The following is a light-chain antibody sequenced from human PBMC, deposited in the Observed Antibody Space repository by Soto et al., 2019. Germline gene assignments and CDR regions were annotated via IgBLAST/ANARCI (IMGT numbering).Light chain of an antibody. CDR2: EGT. V-gene: IGLV2-23*01. CDR1: SRDVGSYNL. CDR3: CSFAGSSTYV. J-gene: IGLJ1*01. Sequence: QSALTQPASVSGSPGQSITISCTGTSRDVGSYNLVSWYQQHPGNAPKLIIYEGTKRPSGVSYRFSGSKPGNTASLTISGLQEEDEGDYHCCSFAGSSTYVFGTGTKVTVL.